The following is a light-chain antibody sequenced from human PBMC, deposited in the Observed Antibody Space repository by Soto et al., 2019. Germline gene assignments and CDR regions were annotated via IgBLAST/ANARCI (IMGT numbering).Light chain of an antibody. Sequence: DSELISVAATLINTEGDRVTITCRASQSIRYYLAWYQQMPGKAPKLLIYGASSLQSGVPSRFSGSGSGTEFTLTISSLQPDDFATYFCQHHNSYSQTFGQGTKVDIK. CDR3: QHHNSYSQT. J-gene: IGKJ1*01. CDR1: QSIRYY. CDR2: GAS. V-gene: IGKV1-5*01.